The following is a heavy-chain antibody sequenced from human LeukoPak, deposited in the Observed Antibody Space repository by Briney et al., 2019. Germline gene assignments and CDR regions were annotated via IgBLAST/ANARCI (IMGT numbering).Heavy chain of an antibody. CDR1: RFTFSSYS. V-gene: IGHV3-21*01. CDR2: ISSSSSYI. J-gene: IGHJ4*02. D-gene: IGHD3-22*01. CDR3: ARDSAGFSGYYCDY. Sequence: GGSLRLSCAASRFTFSSYSMNWVRQAPGKGLEWVSSISSSSSYIYYADSVKGRFTISRDNAKNSLYLQMNSLRAEDTAVYYCARDSAGFSGYYCDYWGQGTLVTVSS.